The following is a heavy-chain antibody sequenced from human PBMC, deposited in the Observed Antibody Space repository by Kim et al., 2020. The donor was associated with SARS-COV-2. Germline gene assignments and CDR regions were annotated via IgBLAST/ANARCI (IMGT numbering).Heavy chain of an antibody. J-gene: IGHJ4*02. Sequence: GSLRLSCAASGFTFNTYGMHWVRQAPGKGLEWVAVISYDGSNKYYADSVKGRFTISRDNSKNTLYLQMNSLRIEDTAVYYCAKSFSGSYFGYDHWGQGTLVTVSS. V-gene: IGHV3-30*18. CDR1: GFTFNTYG. CDR3: AKSFSGSYFGYDH. D-gene: IGHD1-26*01. CDR2: ISYDGSNK.